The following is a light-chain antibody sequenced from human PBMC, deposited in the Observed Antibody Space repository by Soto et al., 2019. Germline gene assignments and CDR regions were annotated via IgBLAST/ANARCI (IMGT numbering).Light chain of an antibody. CDR1: QSVNSN. V-gene: IGKV3-15*01. Sequence: EIVMTQSPSTLSVSPGDRATLSCRASQSVNSNIAWYQQKPGQAPRLLIYGESTRATGIPARFSGSGSGTEFTLTLSSLQSEAFAVYSCQQYNNWPPWTFGQGTKVDFK. J-gene: IGKJ1*01. CDR2: GES. CDR3: QQYNNWPPWT.